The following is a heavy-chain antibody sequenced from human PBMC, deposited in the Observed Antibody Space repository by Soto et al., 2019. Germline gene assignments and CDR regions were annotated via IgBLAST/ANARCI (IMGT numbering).Heavy chain of an antibody. D-gene: IGHD3-9*01. V-gene: IGHV4-59*01. CDR2: IYYSGST. CDR1: GGSISSYD. CDR3: ATSPLTGYLPRRFDP. J-gene: IGHJ5*02. Sequence: SETLSLTCTVSGGSISSYDGSWIRQPPGKGLEWIGYIYYSGSTNYNPSLKSRVTISVDTSKNQFSLKLSSVTAADTAVYYCATSPLTGYLPRRFDPWGQGTLVTVSS.